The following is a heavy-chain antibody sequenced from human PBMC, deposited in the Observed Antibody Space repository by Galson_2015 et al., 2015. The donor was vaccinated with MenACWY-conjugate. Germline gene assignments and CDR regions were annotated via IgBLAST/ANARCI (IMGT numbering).Heavy chain of an antibody. CDR1: GGSITSNDFY. V-gene: IGHV4-39*01. D-gene: IGHD2-15*01. J-gene: IGHJ3*02. CDR2: IHYSGGT. Sequence: LSLTCTVSGGSITSNDFYCGWFRQPPGKGLEWIGNIHYSGGTYHNPSLKSRITTSVDTSKNQFSLNLASVTAADTAVYYCGRRRPRDIGGGFDIWGQGTLVTASP. CDR3: GRRRPRDIGGGFDI.